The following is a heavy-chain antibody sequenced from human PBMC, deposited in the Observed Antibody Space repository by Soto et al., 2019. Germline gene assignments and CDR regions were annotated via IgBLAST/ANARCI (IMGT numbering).Heavy chain of an antibody. J-gene: IGHJ5*02. CDR1: GFTFSSYS. Sequence: GGSLRLSCAASGFTFSSYSMSWVRQAPGKGLEWVSAISGSGGSTYYADSVKGRFTISRDNSKNTLYLQMNSLRAEDTAVYYYAKDIVVVVAAKGDWFDPWGQGTLVTVSS. CDR3: AKDIVVVVAAKGDWFDP. V-gene: IGHV3-23*01. D-gene: IGHD2-15*01. CDR2: ISGSGGST.